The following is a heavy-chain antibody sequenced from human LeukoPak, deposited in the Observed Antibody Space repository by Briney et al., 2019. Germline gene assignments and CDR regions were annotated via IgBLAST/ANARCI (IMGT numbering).Heavy chain of an antibody. CDR2: ISAYNGNT. D-gene: IGHD6-13*01. CDR1: GYTFTSYD. V-gene: IGHV1-18*03. Sequence: GASVKVSCKASGYTFTSYDINWVRQAPGQGLEWMGWISAYNGNTNYAQKLQGRVTMTTDTSTSTAYMELRSLRSDDMAVYYCARIFARARKGYSSSCHFDPWGQGTLVTVSS. J-gene: IGHJ5*02. CDR3: ARIFARARKGYSSSCHFDP.